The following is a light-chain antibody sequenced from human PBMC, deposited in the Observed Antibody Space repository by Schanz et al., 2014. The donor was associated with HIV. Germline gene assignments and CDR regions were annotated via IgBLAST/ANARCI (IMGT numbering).Light chain of an antibody. J-gene: IGLJ2*01. CDR3: QSYDSSLSGPV. Sequence: QSVLTQPPSVSGAPGQRVTISCTGSSSNIGAGYDVQWYQQLPGTAPKLLIYGNNNRPSGVPDRFSGSKSGTSASLAITGLQAEDEADYYCQSYDSSLSGPVFGGGTKLTVL. CDR1: SSNIGAGYD. CDR2: GNN. V-gene: IGLV1-40*01.